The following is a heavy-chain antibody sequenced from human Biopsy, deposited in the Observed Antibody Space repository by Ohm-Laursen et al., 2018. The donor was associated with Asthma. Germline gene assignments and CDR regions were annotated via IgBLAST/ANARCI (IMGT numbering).Heavy chain of an antibody. J-gene: IGHJ6*02. CDR1: SGSGGYMRSGNYY. CDR2: IYYSGTT. V-gene: IGHV4-39*01. Sequence: SETLSFTCSLSSGSGGYMRSGNYYWGWIRQPPGKGLEWIGSIYYSGTTYNNPSLDDLVTVSADTTKNQFSQKFTSVTSADTAVYYCVRGSSSWHHRPFYYYYGLDVWGQGTPVTVSS. D-gene: IGHD6-13*01. CDR3: VRGSSSWHHRPFYYYYGLDV.